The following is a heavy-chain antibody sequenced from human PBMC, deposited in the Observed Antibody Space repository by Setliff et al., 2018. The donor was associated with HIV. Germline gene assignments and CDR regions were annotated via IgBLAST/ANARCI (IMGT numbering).Heavy chain of an antibody. J-gene: IGHJ4*02. CDR2: IYTSGST. D-gene: IGHD3-22*01. V-gene: IGHV4-4*07. CDR3: ARGLSFYDPGGFDY. CDR1: GGSISSYY. Sequence: SETLSLTCTVSGGSISSYYWSWIRQPAGKGLEWIGRIYTSGSTNYNPSLKSRVTISVDTSKNQFSLKRSSVTAADTAVYFCARGLSFYDPGGFDYWGQGTLVTVSS.